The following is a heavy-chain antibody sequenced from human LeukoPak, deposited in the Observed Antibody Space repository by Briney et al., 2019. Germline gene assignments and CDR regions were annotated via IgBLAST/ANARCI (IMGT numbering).Heavy chain of an antibody. D-gene: IGHD1-26*01. Sequence: PSETLSLTCTVSGGSISGYYWTWIRQPPGKGLEWIGYIYYGGGTNYHPSLKSRVTLSVDTSKKQFSLKLSSVTAADTAVYYCARGLLVGNTGYYFDYWGQGTLVTVSS. CDR2: IYYGGGT. J-gene: IGHJ4*02. V-gene: IGHV4-59*01. CDR1: GGSISGYY. CDR3: ARGLLVGNTGYYFDY.